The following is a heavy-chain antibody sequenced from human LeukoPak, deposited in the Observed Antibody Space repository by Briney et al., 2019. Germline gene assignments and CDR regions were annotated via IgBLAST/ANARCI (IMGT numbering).Heavy chain of an antibody. CDR1: GYTFTSYG. CDR2: ISAYNGIT. CDR3: ARDPRGLRYFDWLHYYGMDV. V-gene: IGHV1-18*01. J-gene: IGHJ6*02. D-gene: IGHD3-9*01. Sequence: ASVKVSCKASGYTFTSYGISWVRQAPGQVLEWMGWISAYNGITNYAQKLQGRVTMTTDTSTSTAYMELRSLRSDDTAVYYCARDPRGLRYFDWLHYYGMDVWGQGTTVTVSS.